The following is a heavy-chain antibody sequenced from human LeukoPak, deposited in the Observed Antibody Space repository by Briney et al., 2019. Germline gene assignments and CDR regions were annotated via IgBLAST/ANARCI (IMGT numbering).Heavy chain of an antibody. J-gene: IGHJ4*02. CDR2: INHSGST. CDR1: GGSFSGYY. V-gene: IGHV4-34*01. CDR3: ARMGSYDYVWGSYRYFYYFDY. Sequence: PSETLSLTCAVYGGSFSGYYWSWIRQPPGKGLEWIGEINHSGSTNYNPSLKSRVTISVDTSKNQFSLKLSSVTAADTAVYYCARMGSYDYVWGSYRYFYYFDYWGQGTLVTVPS. D-gene: IGHD3-16*02.